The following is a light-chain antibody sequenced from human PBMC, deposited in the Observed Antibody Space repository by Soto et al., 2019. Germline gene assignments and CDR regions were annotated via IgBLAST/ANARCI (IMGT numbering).Light chain of an antibody. J-gene: IGKJ1*01. CDR3: QQYDSSPRT. CDR1: QSLSTVF. V-gene: IGKV3-20*01. Sequence: DIVLTQSPGTLSLSPGEGATLSCRASQSLSTVFLAWYQQKPGQAPRLLIYGTSRKATGIPDRFSGSGSGTDFTLTISRLEPEDFAVYYCQQYDSSPRTFGQGTKVEIK. CDR2: GTS.